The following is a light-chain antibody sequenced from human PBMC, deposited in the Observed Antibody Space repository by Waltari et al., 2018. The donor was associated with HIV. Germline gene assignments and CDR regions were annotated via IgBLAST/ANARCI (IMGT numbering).Light chain of an antibody. Sequence: QTVVTQEPSFSVSPGGTVTLTCGLSSGSVSTSYYPSWYQQTPGQAPRTLFYSTNTRSSGVPDRFSGSIRGNKAALTITGAQADDESDYYCVLYMGSGSCMFGGGTKLTVL. CDR2: STN. CDR1: SGSVSTSYY. V-gene: IGLV8-61*01. J-gene: IGLJ3*02. CDR3: VLYMGSGSCM.